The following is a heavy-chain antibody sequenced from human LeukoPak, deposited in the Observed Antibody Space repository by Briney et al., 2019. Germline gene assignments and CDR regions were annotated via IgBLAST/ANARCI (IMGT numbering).Heavy chain of an antibody. J-gene: IGHJ4*02. Sequence: GASVKVSCKASGYTFTSYDINWVRQATGQGLEWMGWMNPNSGNTGYAQKFQGRVTMTRYTSISTAYMELSSLRSEDTAVYYCARGLVDDFWSGYGGYVDYWGQGTLVTVSS. CDR2: MNPNSGNT. V-gene: IGHV1-8*01. CDR1: GYTFTSYD. CDR3: ARGLVDDFWSGYGGYVDY. D-gene: IGHD3-3*01.